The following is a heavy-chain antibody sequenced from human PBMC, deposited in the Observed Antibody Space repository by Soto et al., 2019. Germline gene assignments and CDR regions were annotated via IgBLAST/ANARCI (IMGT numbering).Heavy chain of an antibody. CDR1: DESLSDYY. J-gene: IGHJ5*02. V-gene: IGHV4-34*02. CDR3: VRGKAECNVGRT. Sequence: QVQLQQWGAGLLKPSETLSLTCDVHDESLSDYYYSWTRQPPGKGLEWIGEIHPSGSTYYNPSLKTRVTLSLDTSTMLLCRDLSSVSAADTAMYYCVRGKAECNVGRTWAQGTLVSVSS. CDR2: IHPSGST. D-gene: IGHD1-26*01.